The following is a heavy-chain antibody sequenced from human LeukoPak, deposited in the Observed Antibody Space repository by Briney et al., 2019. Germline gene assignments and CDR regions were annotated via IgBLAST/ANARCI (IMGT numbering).Heavy chain of an antibody. D-gene: IGHD3-16*02. J-gene: IGHJ4*02. CDR1: GGSFSGYY. CDR3: ARVNRFDDYVWGSYRHAIYFDY. V-gene: IGHV4-34*09. Sequence: SETLSLTCAVYGGSFSGYYWSWIRQPPGKGLEWIGYVYYSGSTYYNPSLKSRVTISVDTSKNQFSLKLSSVTAADTAVYYCARVNRFDDYVWGSYRHAIYFDYWGQGTLVTVSS. CDR2: VYYSGST.